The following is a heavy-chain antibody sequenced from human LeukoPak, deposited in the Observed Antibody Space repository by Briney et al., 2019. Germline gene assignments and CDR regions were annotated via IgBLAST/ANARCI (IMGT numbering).Heavy chain of an antibody. CDR2: MNPNSGNT. D-gene: IGHD6-13*01. V-gene: IGHV1-8*01. CDR3: ARESILRSSSWYTSYYFDY. J-gene: IGHJ4*02. CDR1: GYTFTSYD. Sequence: ASVKVSCKASGYTFTSYDINWVRQATGQGLEWMGWMNPNSGNTGYAQKFQGRVTMTRDTSISTAYMELSRLRSDDTAVYYCARESILRSSSWYTSYYFDYWGQGTLVTVSS.